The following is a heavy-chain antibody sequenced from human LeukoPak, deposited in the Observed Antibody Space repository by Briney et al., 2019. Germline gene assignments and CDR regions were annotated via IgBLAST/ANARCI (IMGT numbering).Heavy chain of an antibody. CDR2: ISGSGGST. J-gene: IGHJ4*02. Sequence: GGSLRLSCAASGFTFSSYAMSWVRQAPGKGLEWVSAISGSGGSTYYADSVKGRFTISRDNSKNTLYLQMNSLRAEDTAVYYCTTSTLIWFGELSDDQWGLGTLVTVSS. CDR1: GFTFSSYA. D-gene: IGHD3-10*01. V-gene: IGHV3-23*01. CDR3: TTSTLIWFGELSDDQ.